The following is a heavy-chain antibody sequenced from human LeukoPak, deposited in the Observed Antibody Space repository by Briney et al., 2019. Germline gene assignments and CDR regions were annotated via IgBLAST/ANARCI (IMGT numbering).Heavy chain of an antibody. J-gene: IGHJ6*02. Sequence: ASVKVSCKVSGYTLTELSMHWARQAPGKGLEWMGGFDPEDGETIYAQKFQGRVTMTEDTSTDTAYMELSSLRSEDTAVYYCAKGFGESHYYYYGMDVWGQGTTVTVS. V-gene: IGHV1-24*01. CDR2: FDPEDGET. CDR1: GYTLTELS. D-gene: IGHD3-10*01. CDR3: AKGFGESHYYYYGMDV.